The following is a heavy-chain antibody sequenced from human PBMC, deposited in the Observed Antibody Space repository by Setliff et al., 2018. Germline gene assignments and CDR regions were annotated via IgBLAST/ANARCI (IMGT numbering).Heavy chain of an antibody. CDR3: AREGVDTRSSTDYRYYRDV. Sequence: SVKVSCKASGGTFRSYGISWVRQAPGQGLEWMGGTIPSFGSTNYAQKFQDRVTIITDESTSTAYMELSSLRTEDTAVYYCAREGVDTRSSTDYRYYRDVWGKGTTVTVSS. D-gene: IGHD5-18*01. V-gene: IGHV1-69*05. J-gene: IGHJ6*03. CDR1: GGTFRSYG. CDR2: TIPSFGST.